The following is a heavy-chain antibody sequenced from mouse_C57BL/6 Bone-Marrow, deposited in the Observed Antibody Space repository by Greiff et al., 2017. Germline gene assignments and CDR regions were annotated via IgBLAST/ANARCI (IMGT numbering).Heavy chain of an antibody. J-gene: IGHJ4*01. CDR1: GYTFTDYN. V-gene: IGHV1-22*01. CDR3: ARGIYYGNYDYSMDY. CDR2: INPNNGGT. D-gene: IGHD2-1*01. Sequence: VQLKESGPELVKPGASVKMSCKASGYTFTDYNMHWVKQSHGKSLEWIGYINPNNGGTSYNQKFKGKATLTVNKSSSTAYMELRSLTSEDSAVYYWARGIYYGNYDYSMDYWGQGTSVTVSS.